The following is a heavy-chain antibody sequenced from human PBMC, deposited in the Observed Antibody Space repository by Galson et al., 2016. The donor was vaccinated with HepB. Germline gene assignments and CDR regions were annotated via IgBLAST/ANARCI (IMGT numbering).Heavy chain of an antibody. D-gene: IGHD3-10*01. CDR2: IYWDDDK. Sequence: PALVKPTQTLTLTCTFSGFSLNTDGLAVGWVRQPPGKAPEWLALIYWDDDKRYTPSLKNRLTISKDTSGSLVVLTMTDLDPMDTATYFCAHSARGLPNYWGQGILVTVSS. CDR3: AHSARGLPNY. J-gene: IGHJ1*01. CDR1: GFSLNTDGLA. V-gene: IGHV2-5*02.